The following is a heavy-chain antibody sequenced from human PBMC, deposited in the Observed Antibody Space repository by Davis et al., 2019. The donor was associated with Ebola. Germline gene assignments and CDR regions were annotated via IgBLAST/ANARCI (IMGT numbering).Heavy chain of an antibody. Sequence: PGGSLRLSCAASGFTFSSYAMHWVRQAPGKGLEWVAVISYDGSNKYYADSVKGRFTISRDNSKNTLYLQMNSLRPEDTAVYYCAREYGDYAYYFYGMDVWGQGTTVTVSS. J-gene: IGHJ6*02. D-gene: IGHD4-17*01. CDR3: AREYGDYAYYFYGMDV. CDR2: ISYDGSNK. V-gene: IGHV3-30-3*01. CDR1: GFTFSSYA.